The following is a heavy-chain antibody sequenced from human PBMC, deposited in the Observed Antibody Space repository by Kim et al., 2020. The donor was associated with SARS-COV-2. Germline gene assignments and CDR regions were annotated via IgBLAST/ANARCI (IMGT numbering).Heavy chain of an antibody. CDR2: IIPIFGTA. Sequence: SVKVSCKASGGTFSSYAISWVRQAPGQGLEWMGGIIPIFGTANYAQKFQGRVTITADESTSTAYMELSSLRSEDTAVYYCAAGGYNAFPSYGMDVWGQGTTVTVSS. CDR1: GGTFSSYA. D-gene: IGHD5-12*01. CDR3: AAGGYNAFPSYGMDV. V-gene: IGHV1-69*13. J-gene: IGHJ6*02.